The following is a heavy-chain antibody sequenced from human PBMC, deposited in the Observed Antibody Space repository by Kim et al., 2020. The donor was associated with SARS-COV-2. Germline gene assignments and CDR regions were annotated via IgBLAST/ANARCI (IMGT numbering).Heavy chain of an antibody. CDR1: GGSISSYY. CDR3: ARQGPYDFWSGYYTRGHWFDP. J-gene: IGHJ5*02. Sequence: SETLSLTCTVSGGSISSYYWSWIRQPPGKGLEWIGYIYYSGSTNYNPSLKSRVTISVDTSKNQFSLKLSSVTAADTAVYYCARQGPYDFWSGYYTRGHWFDPWGQGTLVTVSS. D-gene: IGHD3-3*01. CDR2: IYYSGST. V-gene: IGHV4-59*08.